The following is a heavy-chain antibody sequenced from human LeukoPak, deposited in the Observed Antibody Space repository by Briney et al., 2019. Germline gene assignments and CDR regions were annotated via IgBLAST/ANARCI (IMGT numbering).Heavy chain of an antibody. D-gene: IGHD3-10*01. CDR2: INPSGGST. CDR1: GYTFTSYY. CDR3: ARGLKVRGVPKNWFDP. J-gene: IGHJ5*02. V-gene: IGHV1-46*01. Sequence: ASVKVSCKASGYTFTSYYMHWVRQAPGQGLEWMGIINPSGGSTSYAQKFQGRVTITADESTSTAYMELSSLRSDDTAVYYCARGLKVRGVPKNWFDPWGQGTLVTVSS.